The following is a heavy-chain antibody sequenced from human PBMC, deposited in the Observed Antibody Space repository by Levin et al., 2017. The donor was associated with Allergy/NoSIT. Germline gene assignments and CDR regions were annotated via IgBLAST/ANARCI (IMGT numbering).Heavy chain of an antibody. V-gene: IGHV3-15*01. CDR1: GFTFSNAW. CDR3: TTDPSNYIWGSYRYTAPHDY. J-gene: IGHJ4*02. CDR2: IKSKTDGGTT. Sequence: GESLKISCAASGFTFSNAWMSWVRQAPGKGLEWVGRIKSKTDGGTTDYAAPVKGRFTISRDDSKNTLYLQMNSLKTEDTAVYYCTTDPSNYIWGSYRYTAPHDYWGQGTLVTVSS. D-gene: IGHD3-16*02.